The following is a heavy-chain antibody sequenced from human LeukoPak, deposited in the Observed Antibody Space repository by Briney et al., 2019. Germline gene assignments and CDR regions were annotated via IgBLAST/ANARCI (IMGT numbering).Heavy chain of an antibody. CDR3: ARFAVHRRLAVNGQFGLDY. D-gene: IGHD6-19*01. Sequence: SVKVSCKASGGTFSSYAISWVRQAPGQGLEWMGGIIPIFGTANYAQKFQGRVTITADKSTSTAYMELSSLRSEDTAVYYCARFAVHRRLAVNGQFGLDYWGQGTLVTVSS. CDR2: IIPIFGTA. J-gene: IGHJ4*02. V-gene: IGHV1-69*06. CDR1: GGTFSSYA.